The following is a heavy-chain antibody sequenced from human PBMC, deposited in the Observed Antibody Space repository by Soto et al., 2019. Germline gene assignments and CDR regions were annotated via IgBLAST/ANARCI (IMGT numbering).Heavy chain of an antibody. Sequence: QVQLVQSGAEVKKPGSSVKVSCKASGGTFSSYAISWVRQAPGQGLEWMGGIIPIFGTANYAQKLQGRVTMTTDTSTSTAYMELRSLRSDDTAVYYCARSTPNYYYYYGMDVWGQGTTVTVSS. CDR3: ARSTPNYYYYYGMDV. V-gene: IGHV1-69*06. J-gene: IGHJ6*02. CDR1: GGTFSSYA. CDR2: IIPIFGTA.